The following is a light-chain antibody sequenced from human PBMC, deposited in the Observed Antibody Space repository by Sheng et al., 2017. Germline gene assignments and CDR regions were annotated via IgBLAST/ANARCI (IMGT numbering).Light chain of an antibody. J-gene: IGKJ3*01. Sequence: AIRMTQSPSSFSASTGDRVTITCRASKGISSYLAWYQQKPGKAPKLLIYAASTLQSGVPSRFSGSGSGTDFTLTISCQQSEDFATYYCQQYYSYPFTFGPGTKVDIK. CDR3: QQYYSYPFT. CDR2: AAS. V-gene: IGKV1-8*01. CDR1: KGISSY.